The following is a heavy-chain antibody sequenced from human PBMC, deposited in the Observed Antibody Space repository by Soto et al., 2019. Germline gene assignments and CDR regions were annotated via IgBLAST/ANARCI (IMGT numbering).Heavy chain of an antibody. CDR2: INPNSGCT. CDR1: GYTFTGYY. CDR3: ARDRSRSSWYDANYYYYGMDV. Sequence: ASVKVSFKASGYTFTGYYMHWLRQAPGQGLEWMGLINPNSGCTNYAQKFQGRVTMTRDTSISTAYMELSRLRSDDTAVYYCARDRSRSSWYDANYYYYGMDVWGQGTTVTVSS. D-gene: IGHD6-13*01. V-gene: IGHV1-2*02. J-gene: IGHJ6*02.